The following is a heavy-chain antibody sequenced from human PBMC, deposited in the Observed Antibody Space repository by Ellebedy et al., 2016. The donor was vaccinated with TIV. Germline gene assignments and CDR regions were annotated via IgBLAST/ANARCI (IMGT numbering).Heavy chain of an antibody. CDR1: GFTFRTYA. D-gene: IGHD3-10*01. CDR2: IGYDGSKT. V-gene: IGHV3-30*02. CDR3: AGRGY. Sequence: GESLKISXAASGFTFRTYAMGWVRQAPGKGLVWVASIGYDGSKTYYADSVKGRFTISRDNAKNSLYLQMNSLRAEDTAVYYCAGRGYWGQGTLVTVSS. J-gene: IGHJ4*02.